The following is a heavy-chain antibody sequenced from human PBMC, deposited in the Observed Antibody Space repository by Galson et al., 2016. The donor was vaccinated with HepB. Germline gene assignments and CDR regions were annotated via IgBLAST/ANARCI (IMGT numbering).Heavy chain of an antibody. D-gene: IGHD3-10*02. CDR3: AKRHEFCPPVGCSVDY. CDR2: DSMDGRRK. CDR1: GFLFRGYG. Sequence: SLRLSCAGSGFLFRGYGMHWVRQAPGKGLEWVAADSMDGRRKFYSDSVRGRFTISRDNSNNMLFLQMDSLRPDDTAVYYCAKRHEFCPPVGCSVDYWGQGSLDSVSS. V-gene: IGHV3-30*18. J-gene: IGHJ4*02.